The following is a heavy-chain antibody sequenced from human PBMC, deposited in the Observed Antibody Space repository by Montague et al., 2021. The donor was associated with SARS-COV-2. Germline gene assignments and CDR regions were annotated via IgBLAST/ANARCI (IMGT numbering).Heavy chain of an antibody. CDR1: GGSISSSSYC. V-gene: IGHV4-39*01. CDR3: ARQDDILTGYYYYGMDV. J-gene: IGHJ6*02. CDR2: IYHSGST. Sequence: SETLSLTCTVSGGSISSSSYCWGWIRQPPGKGLEWIGSIYHSGSTYYNPSLKSRVTISVDTSKNQFSLKLSSVTAADTAVYYCARQDDILTGYYYYGMDVWGQGTTVTVSS. D-gene: IGHD3-9*01.